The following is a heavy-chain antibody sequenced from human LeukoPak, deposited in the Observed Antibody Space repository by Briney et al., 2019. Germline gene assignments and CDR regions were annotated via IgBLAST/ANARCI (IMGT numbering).Heavy chain of an antibody. CDR3: ARVLAAADSDDRFDP. V-gene: IGHV1-46*01. CDR1: GYTFTSYY. CDR2: ISPGDGST. Sequence: GASVKVSCKASGYTFTSYYMHWVRQAPGQGLEWMGIISPGDGSTKYAHKFQGRPTMTRDTSTTTVYMELSSLRSEDTPVYFCARVLAAADSDDRFDPWGQGTLVTVSS. J-gene: IGHJ5*02. D-gene: IGHD6-13*01.